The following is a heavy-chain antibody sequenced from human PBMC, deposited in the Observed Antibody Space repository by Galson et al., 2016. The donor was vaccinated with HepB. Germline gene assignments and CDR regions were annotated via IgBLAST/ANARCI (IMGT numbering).Heavy chain of an antibody. CDR2: VYDSGIT. Sequence: SETLSLTCTVSGDSISGYYYNWIRQPPGKGLEWIGYVYDSGITKYNPSLKSRITISVDPSNNHFSLKLRSVTAADTAVYFCARGDLGWSASSAFDCWGQGALVTVSS. J-gene: IGHJ4*02. CDR1: GDSISGYY. CDR3: ARGDLGWSASSAFDC. V-gene: IGHV4-59*01. D-gene: IGHD3-3*01.